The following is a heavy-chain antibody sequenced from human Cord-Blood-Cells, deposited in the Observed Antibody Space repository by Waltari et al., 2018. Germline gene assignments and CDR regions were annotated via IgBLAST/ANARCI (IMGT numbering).Heavy chain of an antibody. CDR2: IYTSGST. D-gene: IGHD2-15*01. CDR1: GGSISSYY. Sequence: QVQLQESGPGLVKPSETLSLTCTVSGGSISSYYWSWIRQPAGKGLEWIGRIYTSGSTNYNPSLKSRVTMSVDTSKNQFSLKLSSVTAADTAVYYCARDTAYCSGGSCYRNWFDPWGQGTLVTVSS. CDR3: ARDTAYCSGGSCYRNWFDP. V-gene: IGHV4-4*07. J-gene: IGHJ5*02.